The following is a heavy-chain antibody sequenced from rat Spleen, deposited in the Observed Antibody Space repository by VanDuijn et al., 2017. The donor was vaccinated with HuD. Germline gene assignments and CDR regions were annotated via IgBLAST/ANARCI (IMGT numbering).Heavy chain of an antibody. CDR1: GFSLSNYG. D-gene: IGHD1-1*01. CDR3: TRGPPRDAVEHYYGYYFDY. Sequence: QVQLKESGPGLVQPSQTLSLTCTVSGFSLSNYGLIWVRQPPGKGLEWMGVIWGNGNANYNSPLKSRLSISRDTSKSQVYLKMTSLQTEDTAIYFCTRGPPRDAVEHYYGYYFDYWGQGVMVTVSS. CDR2: IWGNGNA. V-gene: IGHV2-13*01. J-gene: IGHJ2*01.